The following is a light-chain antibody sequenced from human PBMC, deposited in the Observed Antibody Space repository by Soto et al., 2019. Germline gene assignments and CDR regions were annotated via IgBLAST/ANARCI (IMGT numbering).Light chain of an antibody. V-gene: IGKV3-15*01. CDR3: QQYNNWPLT. J-gene: IGKJ4*01. CDR2: ATS. CDR1: HRVSSY. Sequence: EIVMTQSPATLSVSPEERATLSCRASHRVSSYLAWYQQKPGQAPRLLIYATSTRATGIPARFSGSGSGTEFTLTISSLQSEDFAVYYCQQYNNWPLTFGGGTKV.